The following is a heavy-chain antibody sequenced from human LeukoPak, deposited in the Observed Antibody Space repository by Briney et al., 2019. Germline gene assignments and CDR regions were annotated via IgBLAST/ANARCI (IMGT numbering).Heavy chain of an antibody. D-gene: IGHD2-15*01. CDR3: AKIQDIVVVVAASFDY. Sequence: PGGSLRLSCAASGFTFSSYAISWVRQAPGKGLAWVSAISGSGGSTYYADSVKGRFTISRDNSKNTLYLQMNSLRAEDTAVYYCAKIQDIVVVVAASFDYWGQGTMVTVSS. CDR2: ISGSGGST. CDR1: GFTFSSYA. J-gene: IGHJ4*02. V-gene: IGHV3-23*01.